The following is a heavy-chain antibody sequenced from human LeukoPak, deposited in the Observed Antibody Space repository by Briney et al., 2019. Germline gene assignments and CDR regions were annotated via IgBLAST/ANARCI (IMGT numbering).Heavy chain of an antibody. V-gene: IGHV4-34*01. J-gene: IGHJ6*02. CDR3: ARAARYYYGMDV. CDR2: INHSGST. Sequence: SETLSLTCAVYGGSFSGYYWSWIRQPPGKGLEWIGEINHSGSTNYNPSLKSRVTISVDTSKNQFSLKLSSVTAADTAVYYCARAARYYYGMDVWAKGPRSPSP. CDR1: GGSFSGYY.